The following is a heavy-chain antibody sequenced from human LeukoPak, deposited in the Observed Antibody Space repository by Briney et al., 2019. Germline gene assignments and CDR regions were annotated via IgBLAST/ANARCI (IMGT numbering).Heavy chain of an antibody. J-gene: IGHJ4*02. CDR1: GGSISSYY. CDR2: IYYSGST. D-gene: IGHD3-16*02. V-gene: IGHV4-59*12. CDR3: ARDSPYDYVWGSYRYTPGWLDY. Sequence: PSETLSLTCTVSGGSISSYYWSWIRQPPGKGLEWIGYIYYSGSTYYNPSLKSRVTISVDTSKNQFSLKLSSVTAADTAVYYCARDSPYDYVWGSYRYTPGWLDYWGQGTLVTVSS.